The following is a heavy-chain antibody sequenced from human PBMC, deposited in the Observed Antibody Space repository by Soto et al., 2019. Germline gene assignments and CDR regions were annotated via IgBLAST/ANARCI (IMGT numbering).Heavy chain of an antibody. CDR2: TFYRSEWHY. CDR1: GDSVSSNNAV. D-gene: IGHD3-10*01. CDR3: AREVTMIRGSKNWFDS. V-gene: IGHV6-1*01. J-gene: IGHJ5*01. Sequence: QVQLQQSGPGLVKPSQTLSLTCAISGDSVSSNNAVWNWIRQSPSRGLEWLGRTFYRSEWHYDYAVSVRSRITVNPDTSNNQFSLQRTSVPPEDTAVYFCAREVTMIRGSKNWFDSWGQGTLVTVSS.